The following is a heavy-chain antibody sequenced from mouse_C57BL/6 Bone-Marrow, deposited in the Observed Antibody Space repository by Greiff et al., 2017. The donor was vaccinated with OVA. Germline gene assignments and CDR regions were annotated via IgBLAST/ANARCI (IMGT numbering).Heavy chain of an antibody. V-gene: IGHV1-85*01. Sequence: VHLVESGPELVKPGASVKLSCKASGYTFTSYDINWVKQRPGQGLEWIGWIYPRDGSTKYNEKFKGKATLTVDTSSSTAYMELHSLTSEDSAVYFCASYFDYWGQGTTLTVSS. CDR2: IYPRDGST. CDR3: ASYFDY. CDR1: GYTFTSYD. J-gene: IGHJ2*01.